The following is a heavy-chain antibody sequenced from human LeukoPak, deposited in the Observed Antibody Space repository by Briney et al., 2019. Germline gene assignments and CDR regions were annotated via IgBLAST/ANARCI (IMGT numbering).Heavy chain of an antibody. V-gene: IGHV3-23*01. Sequence: GGSLRLSCAASGFTFSSFAMSWVRQAPGKGLEWVSSTSGSGGNTYCAHSVKGRFTISRDNFKNTLFLQMNSLRAEDTATYYCAKQRASYGYVFDYWGQGTLVTVSS. CDR2: TSGSGGNT. J-gene: IGHJ4*02. D-gene: IGHD5-18*01. CDR1: GFTFSSFA. CDR3: AKQRASYGYVFDY.